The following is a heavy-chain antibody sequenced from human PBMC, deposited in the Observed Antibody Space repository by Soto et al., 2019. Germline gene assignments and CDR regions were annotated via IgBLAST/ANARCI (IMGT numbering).Heavy chain of an antibody. CDR1: GFTFSSYG. CDR2: IWYDGSNK. J-gene: IGHJ6*02. CDR3: ASGWDLNDYGDSNYYYYGMDV. D-gene: IGHD4-17*01. Sequence: QVQLVESGGGVVQPGRSLRLSCAASGFTFSSYGMHWVRQAPGKGLEWVAVIWYDGSNKYYADSVKGRFTISRDNSKNTLYLQMNSLRAEDTAVYYCASGWDLNDYGDSNYYYYGMDVWGQGTTVTVSS. V-gene: IGHV3-33*01.